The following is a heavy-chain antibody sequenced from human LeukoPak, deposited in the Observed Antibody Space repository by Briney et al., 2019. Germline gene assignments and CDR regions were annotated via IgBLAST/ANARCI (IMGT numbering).Heavy chain of an antibody. CDR2: ISGSSSNT. J-gene: IGHJ4*02. D-gene: IGHD3-22*01. Sequence: PGGSLRLSCAASGFTFSHYYMPWTRQAPGKGLEWLSYISGSSSNTNYADSVQGRFTISRDNAKDSLYLQMNSLRAEDTAVYYCARVNPTSSGFYPYWGQGTLVTVSS. CDR1: GFTFSHYY. CDR3: ARVNPTSSGFYPY. V-gene: IGHV3-11*06.